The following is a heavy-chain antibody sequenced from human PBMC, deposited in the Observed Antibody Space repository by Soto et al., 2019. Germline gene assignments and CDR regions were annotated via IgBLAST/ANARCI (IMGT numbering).Heavy chain of an antibody. CDR3: ASLRDYDILTGYPLYFDY. CDR2: IYYSGST. Sequence: SETLSLTCTVSGGSISSGDYYWSWIRQPPGKGLEWIGYIYYSGSTYYNPSLKSRVTISVDTSKNQFSLKLSSVTAADTAVYYCASLRDYDILTGYPLYFDYWGQGTLVTVSS. V-gene: IGHV4-30-4*01. J-gene: IGHJ4*02. D-gene: IGHD3-9*01. CDR1: GGSISSGDYY.